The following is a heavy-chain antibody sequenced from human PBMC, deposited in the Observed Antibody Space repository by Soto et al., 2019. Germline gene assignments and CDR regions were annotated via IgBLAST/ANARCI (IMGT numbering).Heavy chain of an antibody. CDR1: GFTFSSYA. V-gene: IGHV3-23*01. Sequence: EVQLLESGGGLVQPGGSLRLSCAASGFTFSSYAMSWVRQAPGKGLEWVSAISGSGGSTYYADSVKGRFTISRDNSKNTLYLQMNSPRAEDTAVYYCAKSERIAAAGLSYYYYMDVWGKGTTVTVSS. CDR3: AKSERIAAAGLSYYYYMDV. J-gene: IGHJ6*03. CDR2: ISGSGGST. D-gene: IGHD6-13*01.